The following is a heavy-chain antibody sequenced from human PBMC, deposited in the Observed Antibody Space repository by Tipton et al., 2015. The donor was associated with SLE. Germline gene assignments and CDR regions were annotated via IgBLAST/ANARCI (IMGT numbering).Heavy chain of an antibody. CDR2: IYYSGST. CDR1: GGSVSSGSYY. J-gene: IGHJ6*02. V-gene: IGHV4-61*01. Sequence: LRLSCTVSGGSVSSGSYYWSWIRQPPGKGLEWIGYIYYSGSTYYNPSLKSRVTISVDTSKNQFSLKLSSVTAADTAVYYCARDSGSVYGMDVWGQGTTVTVSS. CDR3: ARDSGSVYGMDV. D-gene: IGHD1-26*01.